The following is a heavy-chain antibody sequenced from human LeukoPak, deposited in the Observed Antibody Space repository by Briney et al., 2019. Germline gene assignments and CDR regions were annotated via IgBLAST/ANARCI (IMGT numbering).Heavy chain of an antibody. CDR1: GGSISAYY. D-gene: IGHD3-10*01. CDR3: AGGRAGYYGSGSYDN. J-gene: IGHJ4*02. V-gene: IGHV4-59*01. Sequence: SETLSLTCTGSGGSISAYYWSWIREPPGKGLEGIADFLYSGSNNYNPSLKSRVTISLDTSKNQFSLKLNSVTAADTAVYYCAGGRAGYYGSGSYDNWSQGTLVTVSS. CDR2: FLYSGSN.